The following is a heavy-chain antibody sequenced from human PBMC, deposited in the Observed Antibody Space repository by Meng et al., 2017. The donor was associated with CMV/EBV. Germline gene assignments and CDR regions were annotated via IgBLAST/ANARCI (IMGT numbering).Heavy chain of an antibody. Sequence: YGGTFSSYKISWVRQAHGQGLEWMGRIIPILGIANYAQKFQGRVTINADKSTSTAYMELSSLRSEDTAVYYCARGGSRGGTSNFDYWGQGTLVTVSS. J-gene: IGHJ4*02. CDR2: IIPILGIA. D-gene: IGHD1-1*01. CDR1: GGTFSSYK. CDR3: ARGGSRGGTSNFDY. V-gene: IGHV1-69*02.